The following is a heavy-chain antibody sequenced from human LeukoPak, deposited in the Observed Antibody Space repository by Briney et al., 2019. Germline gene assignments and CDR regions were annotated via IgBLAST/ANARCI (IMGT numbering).Heavy chain of an antibody. CDR1: GFTFSSYS. V-gene: IGHV3-21*01. D-gene: IGHD3-22*01. CDR3: ARVGGYDSSGYYRDY. Sequence: GGSLRLSCAASGFTFSSYSMNWVRQAPGKGLEWVSSISSSSSCIYYADSVKGRFTISRDNAKNSLYLQMNSLRAKDTAVYYCARVGGYDSSGYYRDYWGQGTLVTVSS. J-gene: IGHJ4*02. CDR2: ISSSSSCI.